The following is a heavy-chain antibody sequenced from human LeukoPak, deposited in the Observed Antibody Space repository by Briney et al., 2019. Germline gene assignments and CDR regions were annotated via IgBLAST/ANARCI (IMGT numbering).Heavy chain of an antibody. CDR3: AREARFGESYFDF. D-gene: IGHD3-10*01. Sequence: GRSLRLSCAASGFTFSSYGMRWVRQAPGKGLEWVAVIWYDGSNKYYADSVKGRFTISRDNSKNTLYLQMNSLRAEDTAVYYCAREARFGESYFDFWGQGTLVTVSS. V-gene: IGHV3-33*01. CDR1: GFTFSSYG. J-gene: IGHJ4*02. CDR2: IWYDGSNK.